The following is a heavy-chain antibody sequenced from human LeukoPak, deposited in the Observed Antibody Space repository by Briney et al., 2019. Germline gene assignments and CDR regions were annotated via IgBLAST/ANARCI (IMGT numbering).Heavy chain of an antibody. V-gene: IGHV6-1*01. J-gene: IGHJ6*03. Sequence: SQTLSLTCVIFGDSVSSSSAGWNWIRQSPSRGLEWLGRAYFRSKWYYDYAVSVKSRITLNPDTSKNQFSLQLNSVTPEDTAVYYCARDRRGYNYSLYMAVWGKGTTVTVSS. D-gene: IGHD5-24*01. CDR1: GDSVSSSSAG. CDR3: ARDRRGYNYSLYMAV. CDR2: AYFRSKWYY.